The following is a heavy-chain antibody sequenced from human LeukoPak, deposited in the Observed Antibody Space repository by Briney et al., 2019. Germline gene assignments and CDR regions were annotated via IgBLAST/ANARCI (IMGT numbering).Heavy chain of an antibody. CDR1: GGSISSSSYY. CDR3: ARGYDSSGYYLLSPYLDY. Sequence: SETLSLTCTVSGGSISSSSYYWGWIRQPPGKGLEWIGSIYYSGSTYYNPSLKSRVTISVDTSKNQFSLKLSSVTAADTAAYYCARGYDSSGYYLLSPYLDYWGQGTLVTVSS. CDR2: IYYSGST. V-gene: IGHV4-39*01. D-gene: IGHD3-22*01. J-gene: IGHJ4*02.